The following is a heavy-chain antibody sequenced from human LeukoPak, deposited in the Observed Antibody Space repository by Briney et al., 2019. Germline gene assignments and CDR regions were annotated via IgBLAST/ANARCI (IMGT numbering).Heavy chain of an antibody. CDR3: ARAYYDSSFNN. Sequence: PSETLSLTCTVSGGSISSSSYYWGWIRQPPGKGLEWIGSIYYSGSTHYNPSLKSRVTISVDTSKNQFSLKLSSVTAADTAVYYCARAYYDSSFNNWGQGTLVTVSS. CDR1: GGSISSSSYY. CDR2: IYYSGST. V-gene: IGHV4-39*01. J-gene: IGHJ4*02. D-gene: IGHD3-9*01.